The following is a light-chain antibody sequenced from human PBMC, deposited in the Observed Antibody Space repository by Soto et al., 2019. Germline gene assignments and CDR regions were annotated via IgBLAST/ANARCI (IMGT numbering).Light chain of an antibody. Sequence: QSVLTQPPSVSGAPGQRVTISCTGSSSNIGAGYDVHWYQQLPGTAPKLLIYGNSNRPSGVPDRFSGSKSGTSASLAITGLQAEDEADYYCQSYDSSLYVFGTGTKVNVL. J-gene: IGLJ1*01. CDR1: SSNIGAGYD. CDR3: QSYDSSLYV. CDR2: GNS. V-gene: IGLV1-40*01.